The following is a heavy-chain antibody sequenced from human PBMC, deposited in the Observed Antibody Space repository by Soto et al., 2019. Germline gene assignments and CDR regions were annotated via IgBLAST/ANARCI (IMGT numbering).Heavy chain of an antibody. Sequence: QLQLQESGSGLVKPSQTLSLTCAVSGCSISSGGYSWSWIRQPPGKGLEWIGYIYHSGSTYYNPSLKSRVTISVDRSKNQFSLKLSSVTAADTAVYYGARVVAAAGSYYYYGMDVWGQGTTVTVSS. D-gene: IGHD6-13*01. CDR1: GCSISSGGYS. J-gene: IGHJ6*02. V-gene: IGHV4-30-2*01. CDR2: IYHSGST. CDR3: ARVVAAAGSYYYYGMDV.